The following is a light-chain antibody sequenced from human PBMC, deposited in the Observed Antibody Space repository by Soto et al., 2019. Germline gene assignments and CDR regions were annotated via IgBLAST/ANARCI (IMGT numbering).Light chain of an antibody. J-gene: IGKJ3*01. Sequence: DIQMTQSPSSLSASVGDRVTITCRASQSISSYLNWYQQKPGKAPKLLIYAASSLQSGVPSRFSGSGSGTDFTLTISSLQPEDFATYYCQYYRGLSSFGPGTKVDIK. V-gene: IGKV1-39*01. CDR1: QSISSY. CDR2: AAS. CDR3: QYYRGLSS.